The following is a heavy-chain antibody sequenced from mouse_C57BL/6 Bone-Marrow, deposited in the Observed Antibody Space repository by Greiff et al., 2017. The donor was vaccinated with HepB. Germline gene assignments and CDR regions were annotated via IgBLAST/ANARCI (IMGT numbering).Heavy chain of an antibody. V-gene: IGHV5-17*01. CDR2: ISSGSSTI. CDR1: GFTFSDYG. D-gene: IGHD1-3*01. J-gene: IGHJ4*01. Sequence: EVKLVESGGGLVKPGGSLKLSCAASGFTFSDYGMHWVRQAPEKGLEWVADISSGSSTIYYADTVTGRFTISRDNAKNTLFLQMTSLRSEDTDMYYCARLKDAMDYWGQGTSVTVSS. CDR3: ARLKDAMDY.